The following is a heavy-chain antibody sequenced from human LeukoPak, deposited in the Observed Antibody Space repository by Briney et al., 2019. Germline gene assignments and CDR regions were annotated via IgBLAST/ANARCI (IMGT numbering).Heavy chain of an antibody. J-gene: IGHJ6*02. D-gene: IGHD2-2*02. CDR3: ATGGVVVPAAIQGKYYYYGTDV. CDR1: GFTFSSYA. Sequence: PGGSLRLSCAASGFTFSSYAMHWVRQAPGKGLEWVAVISYDGSNKYYADSVKGRFTISRDNSKNTLYLQMNSLRAEDTAVYYCATGGVVVPAAIQGKYYYYGTDVWDQGTTVTVPS. V-gene: IGHV3-30-3*01. CDR2: ISYDGSNK.